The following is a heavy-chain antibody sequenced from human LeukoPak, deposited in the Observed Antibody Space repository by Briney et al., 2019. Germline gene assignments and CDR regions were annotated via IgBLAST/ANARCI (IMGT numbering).Heavy chain of an antibody. CDR1: GFTFSSYA. CDR2: ISGSGGSA. CDR3: ARDLMGIAYRGAFYY. D-gene: IGHD6-13*01. J-gene: IGHJ4*02. V-gene: IGHV3-23*01. Sequence: GGSLRLSCAASGFTFSSYAMSWVRQAPGKGLAWVSGISGSGGSAHYADSVKGRFTISRDNAKNSLYLQMNSLRAEDTAVYYCARDLMGIAYRGAFYYWGQGTLVTVSS.